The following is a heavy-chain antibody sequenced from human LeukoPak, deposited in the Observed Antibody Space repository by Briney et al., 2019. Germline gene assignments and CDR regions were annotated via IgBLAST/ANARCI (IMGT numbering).Heavy chain of an antibody. D-gene: IGHD3-22*01. CDR1: GGSISSYY. CDR2: IYYSGST. Sequence: SETLSLTCTVSGGSISSYYWSWIRQPPGKGLEWIGYIYYSGSTNYNPSLKSRVTISVDTSKNQFSLKLSSVTAADTAVYYCARRYYESRGYYPRLNWYFDLWGRGTLVTVSS. V-gene: IGHV4-59*01. CDR3: ARRYYESRGYYPRLNWYFDL. J-gene: IGHJ2*01.